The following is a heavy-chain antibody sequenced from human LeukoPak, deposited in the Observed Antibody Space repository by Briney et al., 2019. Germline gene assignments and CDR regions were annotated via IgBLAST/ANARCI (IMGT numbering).Heavy chain of an antibody. D-gene: IGHD3-22*01. V-gene: IGHV1-24*01. CDR1: GYTLTELS. Sequence: ASVKVSRKVSGYTLTELSMHWVRQAPGKGLEWMGGFDPEDGETIYAQKFQGRVTMTEDTSTDTAYMELSSLRSEDTAVYYCATRGGYHPDRWWFDPWGQGTLVTVSS. J-gene: IGHJ5*02. CDR3: ATRGGYHPDRWWFDP. CDR2: FDPEDGET.